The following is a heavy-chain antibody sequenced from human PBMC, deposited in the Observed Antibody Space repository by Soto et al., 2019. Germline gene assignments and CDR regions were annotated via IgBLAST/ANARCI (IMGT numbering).Heavy chain of an antibody. J-gene: IGHJ6*02. V-gene: IGHV1-58*01. CDR2: IVVGSGNT. CDR1: GFTFTSSA. Sequence: SVKVSCKASGFTFTSSAVQWVRQARGQRLEWIGWIVVGSGNTNYAQKFQERVTITRDMSTSTAYMELSSLRSEDTAVYYCAADTAVDYGDYYYYYYGMDVWGQGTTVTVSS. CDR3: AADTAVDYGDYYYYYYGMDV. D-gene: IGHD4-17*01.